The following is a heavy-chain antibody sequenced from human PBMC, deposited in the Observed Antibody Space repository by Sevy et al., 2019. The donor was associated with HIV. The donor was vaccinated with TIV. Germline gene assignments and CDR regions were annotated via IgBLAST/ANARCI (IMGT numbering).Heavy chain of an antibody. CDR1: GFTVSSYS. CDR2: ISSSSSYI. D-gene: IGHD3-22*01. Sequence: GGSLRLSCAASGFTVSSYSMNWVRQAPGKGLEWVSSISSSSSYIYYADSVKGRFTISRDNAKNSLYLQMNSLRAEDTAVYYCATGKVNYYDSSFARVWGQGTLVTVSS. V-gene: IGHV3-21*01. J-gene: IGHJ4*02. CDR3: ATGKVNYYDSSFARV.